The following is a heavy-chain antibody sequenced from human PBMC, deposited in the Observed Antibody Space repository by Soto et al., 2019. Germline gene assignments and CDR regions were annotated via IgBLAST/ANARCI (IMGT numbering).Heavy chain of an antibody. CDR2: IYYSGST. D-gene: IGHD3-3*01. Sequence: SSQTLSLTCTVAGGSISSYYWSWIRQPPGKGLEWIGYIYYSGSTNYNPSLKSRVTISVDTSKNQFSLKLSSVTAADTAVYYCARDRITTFGVVIPMDVWGQGTTVTVSS. CDR1: GGSISSYY. J-gene: IGHJ6*02. V-gene: IGHV4-59*01. CDR3: ARDRITTFGVVIPMDV.